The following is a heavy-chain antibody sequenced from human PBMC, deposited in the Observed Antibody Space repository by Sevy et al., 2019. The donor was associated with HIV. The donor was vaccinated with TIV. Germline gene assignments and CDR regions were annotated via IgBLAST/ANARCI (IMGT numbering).Heavy chain of an antibody. CDR2: IRSKANSYAT. Sequence: GGSLRLSCAASGFTFSGSAMHWVRQASGKGLEWVGRIRSKANSYATAYAASVKGRFTISRDDSKNTAYLQMNSLKTEDTAVYYCTRHPDYGDYWGIDYWGQGTLVTVSS. V-gene: IGHV3-73*01. CDR1: GFTFSGSA. J-gene: IGHJ4*02. D-gene: IGHD4-17*01. CDR3: TRHPDYGDYWGIDY.